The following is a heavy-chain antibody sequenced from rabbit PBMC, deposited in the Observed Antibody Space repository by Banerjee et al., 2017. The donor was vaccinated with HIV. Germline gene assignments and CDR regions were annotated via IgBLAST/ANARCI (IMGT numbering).Heavy chain of an antibody. CDR2: IYTGSSGST. Sequence: QEQLVESGGGLVQPEGSLTLTCKASGFDFSSSYYMCWVRQAPGKGPEWIACIYTGSSGSTYYASWAKGRFTITRSTSLNTVTLQMTSLTAADTATYFCARLFAYAGYAGFGYATLDYFNLWAQGPWSPS. CDR3: ARLFAYAGYAGFGYATLDYFNL. V-gene: IGHV1S47*01. CDR1: GFDFSSSYY. D-gene: IGHD6-1*01. J-gene: IGHJ4*01.